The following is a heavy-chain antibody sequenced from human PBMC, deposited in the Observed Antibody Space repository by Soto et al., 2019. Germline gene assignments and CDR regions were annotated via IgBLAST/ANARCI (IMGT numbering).Heavy chain of an antibody. CDR2: ISYDGSNK. J-gene: IGHJ4*02. D-gene: IGHD1-26*01. V-gene: IGHV3-30*18. CDR1: GFTFSSYG. Sequence: CLRLSCAASGFTFSSYGMHWVRQAPGKWLEWVAVISYDGSNKYYSDSVKGRFTISRGNSKNTLYLQMNSLRAEDTAVYYCAKAGSRRRQPFSWGQGTLVTVSS. CDR3: AKAGSRRRQPFS.